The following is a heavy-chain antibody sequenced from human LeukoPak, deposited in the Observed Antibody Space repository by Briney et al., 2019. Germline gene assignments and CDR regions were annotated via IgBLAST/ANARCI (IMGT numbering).Heavy chain of an antibody. V-gene: IGHV4-39*07. CDR1: GDSISRSTYY. D-gene: IGHD3-22*01. CDR2: VYYGRSP. CDR3: ATASKESSGYFKYFVH. Sequence: SETLSLTCTVSGDSISRSTYYWAWIRQPPGKGLEWIGSVYYGRSPYFNPSLKSRVSISGDTSKNEFSLTLNSVTAADTAVYYCATASKESSGYFKYFVHWGQGSLVTVSS. J-gene: IGHJ4*02.